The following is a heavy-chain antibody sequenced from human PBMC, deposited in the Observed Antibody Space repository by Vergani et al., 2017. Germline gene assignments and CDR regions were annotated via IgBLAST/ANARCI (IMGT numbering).Heavy chain of an antibody. CDR1: GFTFRSYG. V-gene: IGHV3-21*01. CDR3: ARVGAGTYGMDV. D-gene: IGHD1-14*01. CDR2: ISTSSSYI. J-gene: IGHJ6*02. Sequence: EVQLVESGGGLVKPGGSLRLSCAASGFTFRSYGMNWVRQAPGKGLEWVSYISTSSSYIYYADSVKGRFTISRDNAKNSLYLQMNSLRAEDTAVYYCARVGAGTYGMDVWGQGTTVTVSS.